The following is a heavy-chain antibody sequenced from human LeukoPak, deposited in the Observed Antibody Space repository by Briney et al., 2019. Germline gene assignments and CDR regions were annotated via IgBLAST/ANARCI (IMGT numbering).Heavy chain of an antibody. CDR3: ARERGFVGYCSSTSCYDPSGIMDV. Sequence: SETLSLTCTVSGGSISSYYWSWIRQPAGKGLEWIGRIYTSGSTNYNPSPKSRVTMSVDTSKNQFSLKLSSVTAADTAVYYCARERGFVGYCSSTSCYDPSGIMDVWGQGTTVTVSS. D-gene: IGHD2-2*03. CDR2: IYTSGST. V-gene: IGHV4-4*07. J-gene: IGHJ6*02. CDR1: GGSISSYY.